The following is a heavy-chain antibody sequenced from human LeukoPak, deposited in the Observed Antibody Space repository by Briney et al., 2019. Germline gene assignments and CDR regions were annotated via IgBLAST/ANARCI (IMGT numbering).Heavy chain of an antibody. CDR2: ISYDGSNK. CDR3: AKEGMITFGGVIAAVDY. Sequence: GGSLRLSCAASGFTFSSYGVHWVRQAPGKGLEWVAVISYDGSNKYYADSVKGRFTISRDNSKNTLYLQMNSLRAEDTAVYYCAKEGMITFGGVIAAVDYWGQGTLVTVSS. D-gene: IGHD3-16*02. J-gene: IGHJ4*02. V-gene: IGHV3-30*18. CDR1: GFTFSSYG.